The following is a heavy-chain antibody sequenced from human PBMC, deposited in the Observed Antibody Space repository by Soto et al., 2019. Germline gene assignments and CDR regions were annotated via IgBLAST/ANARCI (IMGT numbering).Heavy chain of an antibody. J-gene: IGHJ2*01. CDR1: GFTFSSYW. CDR2: INSDGSST. Sequence: EVQLVESGGGLVQPGGSLRLSCAASGFTFSSYWMHWVRQAPGKGLVWVSRINSDGSSTSYADSVKGRFTISRDNAKNTLYLQMNSLGAEHTAVYYCARGYSSSWYFQGWYFDLWGRGTLVTVSS. D-gene: IGHD6-13*01. V-gene: IGHV3-74*01. CDR3: ARGYSSSWYFQGWYFDL.